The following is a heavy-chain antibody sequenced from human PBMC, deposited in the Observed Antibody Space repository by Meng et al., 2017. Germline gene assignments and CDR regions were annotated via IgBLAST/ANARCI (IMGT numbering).Heavy chain of an antibody. V-gene: IGHV1-3*01. Sequence: QVQLVRPGVEVENLGASWKVSCKASGYTFTSYTIHWVRQAPGQSLAWMGWIKSANGDAKYSQKFQGRLTLTRDTSASTAYLELSSLTFEDTAVYYCARGTGSSWFDPWGQGTLVTVSS. CDR2: IKSANGDA. D-gene: IGHD6-13*01. CDR1: GYTFTSYT. J-gene: IGHJ5*02. CDR3: ARGTGSSWFDP.